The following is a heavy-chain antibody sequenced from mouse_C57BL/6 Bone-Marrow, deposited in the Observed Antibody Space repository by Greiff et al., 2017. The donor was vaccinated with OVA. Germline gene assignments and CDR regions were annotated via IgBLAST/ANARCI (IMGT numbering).Heavy chain of an antibody. J-gene: IGHJ2*01. D-gene: IGHD2-3*01. Sequence: QVQLQQSGPGLVQPSQSLSITCTVSGFSLTSYGVHWVRQPPGQGLEWLGVIWSGGSTDYNAAFISRLSISKDNTKSQVFFKMNSLQADDTAIYYCSKDGYYEHFDYWGQGTTLTVSS. CDR2: IWSGGST. CDR3: SKDGYYEHFDY. CDR1: GFSLTSYG. V-gene: IGHV2-4*01.